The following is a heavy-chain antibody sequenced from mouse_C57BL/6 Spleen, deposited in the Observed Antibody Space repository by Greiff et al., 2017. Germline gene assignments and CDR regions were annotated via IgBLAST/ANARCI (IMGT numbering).Heavy chain of an antibody. CDR2: IYPGDGDT. D-gene: IGHD2-2*01. V-gene: IGHV1-82*01. CDR3: AYGYDEGFYAMDY. Sequence: QVQLKQSGPELVKPGASVKISCKASGYAFSSSWMNWVKQRPGKGLEWIGRIYPGDGDTNYNGKFKGKATLTADKSSSTAYMQLSSLTSEDSAVYFCAYGYDEGFYAMDYWGQGTSVTVSS. J-gene: IGHJ4*01. CDR1: GYAFSSSW.